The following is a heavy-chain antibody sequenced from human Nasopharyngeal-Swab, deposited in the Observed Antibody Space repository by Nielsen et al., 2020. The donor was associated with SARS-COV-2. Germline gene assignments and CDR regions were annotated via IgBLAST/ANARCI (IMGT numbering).Heavy chain of an antibody. J-gene: IGHJ4*02. Sequence: SETLSLTCTVSGGPISSSSYYWGWIRQPPGKGLEWIGSIYYSGNTYYNPSLKSRVTISVDTSKNQFSLKLSSVTAADTAVYYCARRNYYDSSGYTYWGQGTLVTVSS. CDR1: GGPISSSSYY. D-gene: IGHD3-22*01. V-gene: IGHV4-39*01. CDR3: ARRNYYDSSGYTY. CDR2: IYYSGNT.